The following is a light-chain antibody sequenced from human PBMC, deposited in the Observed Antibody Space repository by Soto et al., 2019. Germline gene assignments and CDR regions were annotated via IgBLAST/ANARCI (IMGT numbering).Light chain of an antibody. J-gene: IGKJ4*01. CDR2: GAS. V-gene: IGKV3-20*01. CDR3: QQYDNSPLT. CDR1: QSVSSSY. Sequence: IVVTKSPCTLSFSPGDTATLSSRPSQSVSSSYLAWYQQKPGQAPRLLIYGASNRATGIPDRFSGSGSGTDFTLTISRLEPEDFAVYYCQQYDNSPLTFGGGTKVDIK.